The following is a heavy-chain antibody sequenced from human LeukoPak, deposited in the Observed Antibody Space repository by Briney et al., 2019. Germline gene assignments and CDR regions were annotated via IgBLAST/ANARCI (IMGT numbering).Heavy chain of an antibody. Sequence: GGSLRLSCAASGFTVSSKDMSWVRQAPGKGLEWVSVIYSGGSTYYADSVKGRFTISRDNSKNTLYLQMNSLRAEDTAVYYCASLYHYGMDVWGQGTTVTASS. CDR3: ASLYHYGMDV. J-gene: IGHJ6*02. CDR2: IYSGGST. CDR1: GFTVSSKD. V-gene: IGHV3-53*01.